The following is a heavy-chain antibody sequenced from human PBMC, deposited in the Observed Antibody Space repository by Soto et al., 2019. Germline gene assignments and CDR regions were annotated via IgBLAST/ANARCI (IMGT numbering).Heavy chain of an antibody. CDR2: IIPILGIA. J-gene: IGHJ6*02. Sequence: SVKVSCKASGGTFSSYTISWVRQAPGQGLEWMGRIIPILGIANYAQKFQGRVTITADKSTSTAYMELSSLRSEDTAGYYCARGYYDSSGYYRSYYYYGMDVWG. CDR3: ARGYYDSSGYYRSYYYYGMDV. CDR1: GGTFSSYT. D-gene: IGHD3-22*01. V-gene: IGHV1-69*02.